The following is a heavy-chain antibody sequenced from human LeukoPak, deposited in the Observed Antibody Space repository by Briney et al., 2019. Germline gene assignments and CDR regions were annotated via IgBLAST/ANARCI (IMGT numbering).Heavy chain of an antibody. J-gene: IGHJ6*03. CDR2: IKQDGSDI. CDR3: ARDAPYGDPSYYYMDV. Sequence: GGSPRLSCAASGFNFNTYWMSWVRQAPGKGLEWVANIKQDGSDIYYVDSVTGRFTISRDNAMNSLYLQMNSLRAEDTAAYYCARDAPYGDPSYYYMDVWGKGTTVTVSS. D-gene: IGHD4-17*01. V-gene: IGHV3-7*01. CDR1: GFNFNTYW.